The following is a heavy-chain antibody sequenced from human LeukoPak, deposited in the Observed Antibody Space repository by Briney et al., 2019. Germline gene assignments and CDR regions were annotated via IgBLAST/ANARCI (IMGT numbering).Heavy chain of an antibody. Sequence: SGGSLRLSCAASGFTFSNAWMSWVRQAPGKGLEWVGRIKSKTDGGTTDYAAPVKGRFTISRDDSKNTLYLQMNSPKTEDTAVYYCTTGGGYDSGDYWGQGTLVTVSS. D-gene: IGHD5-12*01. CDR3: TTGGGYDSGDY. CDR1: GFTFSNAW. V-gene: IGHV3-15*01. J-gene: IGHJ4*02. CDR2: IKSKTDGGTT.